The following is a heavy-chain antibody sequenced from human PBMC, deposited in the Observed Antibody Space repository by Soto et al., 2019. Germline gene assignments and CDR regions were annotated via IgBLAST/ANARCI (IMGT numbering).Heavy chain of an antibody. CDR2: IYHSGST. CDR1: GSSISSSNW. J-gene: IGHJ5*02. Sequence: SETLSLTCAVSGSSISSSNWWSWVRQPPGKGLEWIGEIYHSGSTNYNPSLKSRVTISVDKSKNQFSLKLSSVTAADTAVYYCARLYMVRGVMNWLDPWGQGTLVT. CDR3: ARLYMVRGVMNWLDP. V-gene: IGHV4-4*02. D-gene: IGHD3-10*01.